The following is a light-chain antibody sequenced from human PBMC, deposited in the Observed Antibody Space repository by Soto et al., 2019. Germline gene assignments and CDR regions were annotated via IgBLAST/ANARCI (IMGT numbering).Light chain of an antibody. CDR2: LNSDGSH. V-gene: IGLV4-69*01. CDR1: SGHSSYA. J-gene: IGLJ3*02. CDR3: QTWGTGIWV. Sequence: QPVLTQSPSASASLGASVKLTCTLSSGHSSYAIAWHQQQPEKGPRYLMKLNSDGSHSKGDGIPDRFSGSSSGAERYLTISSLQSEDEADYDGQTWGTGIWVFGGGTKLTVL.